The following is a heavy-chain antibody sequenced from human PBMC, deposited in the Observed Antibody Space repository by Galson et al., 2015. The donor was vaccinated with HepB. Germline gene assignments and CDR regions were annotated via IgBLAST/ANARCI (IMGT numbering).Heavy chain of an antibody. CDR2: INPSPGAT. CDR3: ARGLHGWDY. CDR1: GYTFTTYY. V-gene: IGHV1-46*01. D-gene: IGHD3-10*01. J-gene: IGHJ4*02. Sequence: SVKVSCKASGYTFTTYYLHWVRQVPGQGLEWMGIINPSPGATTYAQKFQGRVTMTRDTSATTVYLELSSLRSEDTAIYYCARGLHGWDYWGQGTLVTVSS.